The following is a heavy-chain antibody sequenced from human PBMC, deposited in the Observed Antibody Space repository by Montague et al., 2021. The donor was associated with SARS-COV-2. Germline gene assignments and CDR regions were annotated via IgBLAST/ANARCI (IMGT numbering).Heavy chain of an antibody. D-gene: IGHD1-1*01. Sequence: SDTLSLTCEVSGGSMSGYYWTRIRQSPGKGLEWIGYVHYTGSTKYNHSLKIRVSLSLDTPTNHFSLHLSSVTAADTAIYFCARAHNTCFIANCVNYFDFWGLGALVTVSS. CDR3: ARAHNTCFIANCVNYFDF. CDR2: VHYTGST. V-gene: IGHV4-59*07. CDR1: GGSMSGYY. J-gene: IGHJ4*02.